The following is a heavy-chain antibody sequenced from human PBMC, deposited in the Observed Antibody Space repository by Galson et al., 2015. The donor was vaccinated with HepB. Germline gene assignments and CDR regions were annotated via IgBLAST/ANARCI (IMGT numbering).Heavy chain of an antibody. CDR2: ISAYNGNT. J-gene: IGHJ6*02. V-gene: IGHV1-18*04. Sequence: SVKVSCKASGYTFTSYGISWVRQAPGQGLEWMGWISAYNGNTNYAQKLQGRVTMTTDTSTSTAYMELRSLRSDDTAVYYCARNPYIAVAGPARYYYGMDVWGQGTTVTVSS. D-gene: IGHD6-19*01. CDR3: ARNPYIAVAGPARYYYGMDV. CDR1: GYTFTSYG.